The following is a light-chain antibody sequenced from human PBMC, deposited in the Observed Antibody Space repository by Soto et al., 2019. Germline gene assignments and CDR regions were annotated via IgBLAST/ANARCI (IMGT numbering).Light chain of an antibody. V-gene: IGKV1-5*01. Sequence: DIQMTQSPSTVSASVGDRVTITCRASQSISTWLAWYQQKPGKAPNLLIYDASTLESGGPPGFSGSGSGTEFTLTISSLQPEDFATYFCQQLNSYPRTVGPGTKVDIK. CDR3: QQLNSYPRT. CDR2: DAS. CDR1: QSISTW. J-gene: IGKJ3*01.